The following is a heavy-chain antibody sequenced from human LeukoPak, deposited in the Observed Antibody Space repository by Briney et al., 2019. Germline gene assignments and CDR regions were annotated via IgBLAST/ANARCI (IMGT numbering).Heavy chain of an antibody. J-gene: IGHJ3*02. V-gene: IGHV4-39*07. CDR1: GGSISSSSYY. CDR2: IYYSGST. Sequence: SETLSLTCTVSGGSISSSSYYWGWIRQPPGKGLEWIGSIYYSGSTYYNPSLKSRVTISVDTSKNQFSLKLSSVTAADTAVYYCARHMTRGIRGAPPWAFDIWGQGTMVTVSS. D-gene: IGHD3-10*01. CDR3: ARHMTRGIRGAPPWAFDI.